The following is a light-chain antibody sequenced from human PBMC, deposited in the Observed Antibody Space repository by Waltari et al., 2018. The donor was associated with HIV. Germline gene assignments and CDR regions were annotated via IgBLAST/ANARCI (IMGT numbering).Light chain of an antibody. J-gene: IGLJ2*01. CDR2: EVT. CDR3: CSYGNSGTFVL. Sequence: QSALTQPASVSGSPGQSITIFCTETSGDVDNYNLVSWYQQYTGRAPKLLIDEVTKRPSVVSMRFSGSKFGNTASLTISDLQAEDEAKYYCCSYGNSGTFVLFGGGTRVTV. CDR1: SGDVDNYNL. V-gene: IGLV2-23*02.